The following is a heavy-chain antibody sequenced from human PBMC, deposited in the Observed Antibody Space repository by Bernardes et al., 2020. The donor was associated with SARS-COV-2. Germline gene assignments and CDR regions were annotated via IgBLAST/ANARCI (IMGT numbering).Heavy chain of an antibody. CDR1: GFMFSNYA. J-gene: IGHJ5*02. CDR3: AKDRYTRSSVVTALDL. V-gene: IGHV3-23*01. D-gene: IGHD2-21*02. CDR2: IRGGGDRT. Sequence: GGSLRLSCAASGFMFSNYAMTWVRQAPGRGLEWVSTIRGGGDRTDYADSVRGRFIISRDNSMNTLYLQMNRLRAEDTALYYCAKDRYTRSSVVTALDLWGRGTLVTVSS.